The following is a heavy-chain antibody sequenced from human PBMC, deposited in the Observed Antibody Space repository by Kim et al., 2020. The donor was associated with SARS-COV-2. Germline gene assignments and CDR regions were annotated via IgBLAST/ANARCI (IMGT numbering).Heavy chain of an antibody. J-gene: IGHJ4*02. D-gene: IGHD6-6*01. Sequence: NYAQKFQGRVTITADESTSTAYMELSSLRSEDTAVYYCARGSSSSGFDYWGQGTLVTVSS. V-gene: IGHV1-69*01. CDR3: ARGSSSSGFDY.